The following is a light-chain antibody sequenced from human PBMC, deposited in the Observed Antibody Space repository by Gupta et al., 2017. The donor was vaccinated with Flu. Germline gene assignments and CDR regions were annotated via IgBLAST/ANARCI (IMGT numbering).Light chain of an antibody. V-gene: IGKV3-15*01. J-gene: IGKJ4*01. CDR3: QQYNNWPFT. CDR2: GAS. Sequence: IVKTQFPAPLSVLQGARATLSCTASQSSSNNLAWFQQKPGQAPRLLIYGASTRATGFPARFSGSGSGTGFTLTISSLQAEDFAVYYCQQYNNWPFTFGGGTKVEIK. CDR1: QSSSNN.